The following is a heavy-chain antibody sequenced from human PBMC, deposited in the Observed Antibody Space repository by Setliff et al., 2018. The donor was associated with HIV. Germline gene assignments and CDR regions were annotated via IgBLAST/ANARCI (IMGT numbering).Heavy chain of an antibody. Sequence: ASVKVSCKASGYTFTDYAIYWMRQAPGQRLEWLGWINAGNGNTEYSQNFQGRVTISRDTSASTAYMELRRLTFDDTAVYYCARGRYNSRIDVWGQGTTVTVSS. D-gene: IGHD5-18*01. J-gene: IGHJ6*02. CDR1: GYTFTDYA. V-gene: IGHV1-3*01. CDR3: ARGRYNSRIDV. CDR2: INAGNGNT.